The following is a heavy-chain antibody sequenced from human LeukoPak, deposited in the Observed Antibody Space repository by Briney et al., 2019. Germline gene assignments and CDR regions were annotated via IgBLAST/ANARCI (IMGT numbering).Heavy chain of an antibody. J-gene: IGHJ4*02. CDR1: GFTFSSYG. D-gene: IGHD3-3*01. CDR3: AKDGFWSGFAFDY. Sequence: GGSLRLSCAASGFTFSSYGMHWVRQAPGKGLEWVAFIRYDGSNKYYADSVKGRFTISRDNSKNTLYLQMNSLRAEDTAVYYCAKDGFWSGFAFDYWGQGTLVTVSS. CDR2: IRYDGSNK. V-gene: IGHV3-30*02.